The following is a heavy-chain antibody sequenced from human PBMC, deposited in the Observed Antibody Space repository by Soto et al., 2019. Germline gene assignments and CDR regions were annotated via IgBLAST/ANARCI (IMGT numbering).Heavy chain of an antibody. Sequence: SETLSLTCTVSGGSISSYYWSWIRQPPGKGLEWIGYIYYSGSTKYNPSLNSRVTISVDTSKNQFSLTVTSVTAADTAVYYCARRIVATETFDEWGQGTLVTVSS. CDR1: GGSISSYY. J-gene: IGHJ4*02. D-gene: IGHD5-12*01. CDR2: IYYSGST. V-gene: IGHV4-59*08. CDR3: ARRIVATETFDE.